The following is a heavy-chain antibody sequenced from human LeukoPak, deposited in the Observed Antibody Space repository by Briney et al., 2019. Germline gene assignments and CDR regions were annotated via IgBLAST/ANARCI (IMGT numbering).Heavy chain of an antibody. CDR2: ISWNSGSI. CDR1: GFTFDDYA. D-gene: IGHD3-22*01. V-gene: IGHV3-9*01. CDR3: ARDLHYYDSSGYTYYFDY. Sequence: PGRSLRLSCAASGFTFDDYAMHWVRQAPGKGLEWVSGISWNSGSIGYADSVKGRFTISRDNAKNSLYLQMNSLRAEDTAVYYCARDLHYYDSSGYTYYFDYWGQGTLVTVSS. J-gene: IGHJ4*02.